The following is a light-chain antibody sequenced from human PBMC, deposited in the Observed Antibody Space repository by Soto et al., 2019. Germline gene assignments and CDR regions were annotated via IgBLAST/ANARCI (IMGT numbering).Light chain of an antibody. Sequence: EIVMTQSPDILSVSPGERATLSCRASQNVNRNLAWYQQRPGQAPRLLIYAGSTRATGIPARFSGSGSGTDFTLTISGLKSEDFAIYYCQQYNKWPLFTFGPGTRVDIK. J-gene: IGKJ3*01. CDR3: QQYNKWPLFT. V-gene: IGKV3-15*01. CDR1: QNVNRN. CDR2: AGS.